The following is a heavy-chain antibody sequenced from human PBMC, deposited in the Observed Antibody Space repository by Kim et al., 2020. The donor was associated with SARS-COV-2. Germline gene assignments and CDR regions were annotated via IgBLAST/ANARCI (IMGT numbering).Heavy chain of an antibody. CDR3: VKRRPDGFDP. Sequence: GGSLRLSCSASGFTFSSYGMHWVRQAPGKGLEYISGISNTGGRTYYADSVKGRFTISRDNSKKTVYLQMSSLRPEDPAVYYCVKRRPDGFDPWGQGTLVT. J-gene: IGHJ5*02. V-gene: IGHV3-64D*06. CDR1: GFTFSSYG. CDR2: ISNTGGRT.